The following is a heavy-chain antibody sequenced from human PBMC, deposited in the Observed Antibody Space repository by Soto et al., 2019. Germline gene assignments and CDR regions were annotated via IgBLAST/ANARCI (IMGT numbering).Heavy chain of an antibody. CDR2: IYTSGST. Sequence: SETLSLTCTVSGGSISSYYWSWIRQPAGKGLEWIGRIYTSGSTNYNPSLKSRVTMSVDTSKNQFSLKLSSVTAADTAVYYCARVGRWLQPSGMDVWGQGTTVTVSS. D-gene: IGHD5-12*01. CDR1: GGSISSYY. J-gene: IGHJ6*02. V-gene: IGHV4-4*07. CDR3: ARVGRWLQPSGMDV.